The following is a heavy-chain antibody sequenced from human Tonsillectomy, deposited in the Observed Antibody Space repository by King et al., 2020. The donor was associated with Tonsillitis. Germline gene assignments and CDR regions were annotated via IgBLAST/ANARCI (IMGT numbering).Heavy chain of an antibody. V-gene: IGHV3-74*01. Sequence: EVQLVESGGGLVQPGGSLRLSCAASGFTFSSYWMHWVRQAPGKGLVWVSRIKSDGSTTNYADSVKGRFTISRDNAQNTLYLQMNSLRAEDTAVYYCASSXXXFDLXGXGTMVTXSS. J-gene: IGHJ3*01. CDR2: IKSDGSTT. CDR1: GFTFSSYW. CDR3: ASSXXXFDL.